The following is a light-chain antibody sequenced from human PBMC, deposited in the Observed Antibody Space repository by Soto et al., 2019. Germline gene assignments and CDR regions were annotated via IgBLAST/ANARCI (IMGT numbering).Light chain of an antibody. V-gene: IGKV3-11*01. CDR3: QQYGASPIYT. CDR1: QSISSY. J-gene: IGKJ2*01. CDR2: DAS. Sequence: EVVLTQSPDTLSLPPGERATLSCRASQSISSYLAWYQQKPGQAPRLLIYDASSRATGIPARFSGSGSGTDFTLTISSLEPEDFAVYYCQQYGASPIYTFGQGTKLEIK.